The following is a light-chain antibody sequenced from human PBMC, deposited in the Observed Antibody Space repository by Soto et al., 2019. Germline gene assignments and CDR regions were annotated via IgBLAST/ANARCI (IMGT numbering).Light chain of an antibody. CDR1: QSLRGL. CDR3: QQRHMWPIT. CDR2: DAY. V-gene: IGKV3-11*01. J-gene: IGKJ5*01. Sequence: EVVLTQSPVTLSLSPGERATLSCRASQSLRGLLSWYQQKPGQAPRLLIYDAYNRATGIPPRFSGSGSGTDFTLTISSLEPEDSAVYYCQQRHMWPITFGQGTRLEI.